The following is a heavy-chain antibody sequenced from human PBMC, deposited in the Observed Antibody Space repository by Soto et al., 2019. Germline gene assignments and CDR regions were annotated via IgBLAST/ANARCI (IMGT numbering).Heavy chain of an antibody. Sequence: QVQLVQSGADVKKPGSSVKVSCKASGGTFSSYAISWVRQAPGQGLEWMGGIIPIFGTANYAQKFQGRVTITADESTSTAYMELSSLRSEDTAVYHCARGEAVVTAIRYYYYGMDVWGQGTTVTVSS. D-gene: IGHD2-21*02. V-gene: IGHV1-69*12. CDR3: ARGEAVVTAIRYYYYGMDV. CDR2: IIPIFGTA. CDR1: GGTFSSYA. J-gene: IGHJ6*02.